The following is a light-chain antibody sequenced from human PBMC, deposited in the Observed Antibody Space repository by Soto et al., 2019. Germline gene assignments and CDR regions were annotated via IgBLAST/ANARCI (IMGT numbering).Light chain of an antibody. CDR3: QQYNNWPPIT. CDR1: QSVSSN. Sequence: EIVLTQSPGTLSVSPGEGATLSWRASQSVSSNLAWYQQKPGQAPRLLIYGASNRATGIPDRFSGSGSGTEFTLTISSLQSEDFAVYYCQQYNNWPPITFGQGTRLEIK. J-gene: IGKJ5*01. V-gene: IGKV3D-15*01. CDR2: GAS.